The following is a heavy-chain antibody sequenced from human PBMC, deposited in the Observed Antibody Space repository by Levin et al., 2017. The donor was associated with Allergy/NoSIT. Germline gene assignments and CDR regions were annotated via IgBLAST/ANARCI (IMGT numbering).Heavy chain of an antibody. J-gene: IGHJ3*02. D-gene: IGHD6-6*01. CDR2: IYWDDDK. CDR3: AHRVRIAPQGEDAFDI. CDR1: GFSLSTSGVG. Sequence: GSGPTLVKPTQTLTLTCTFSGFSLSTSGVGVGWIRQPPGKALEWLALIYWDDDKRYSPSLKSRLTIIEDTSKNQVVLTMINMDPVDTGTYYCAHRVRIAPQGEDAFDIWGQGTMVTVSS. V-gene: IGHV2-5*02.